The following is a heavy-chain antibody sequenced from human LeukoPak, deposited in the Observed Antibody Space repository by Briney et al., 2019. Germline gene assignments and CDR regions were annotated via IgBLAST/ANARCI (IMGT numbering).Heavy chain of an antibody. Sequence: PSETLSLTCSVSGGSINNHYWSWIRQPPGRGLEWIGFVSHSGSTSYNPSFKSRVSISVDTSDNQFSLRVNSVTAADAAVYYCARLSRIAAAGAYDYHSLDAWGQGTTVTVSS. D-gene: IGHD6-13*01. CDR3: ARLSRIAAAGAYDYHSLDA. CDR1: GGSINNHY. CDR2: VSHSGST. J-gene: IGHJ6*02. V-gene: IGHV4-59*11.